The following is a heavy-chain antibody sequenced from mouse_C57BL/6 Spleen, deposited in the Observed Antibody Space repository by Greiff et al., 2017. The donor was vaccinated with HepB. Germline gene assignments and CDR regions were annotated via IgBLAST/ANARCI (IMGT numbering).Heavy chain of an antibody. CDR3: TRPLTGREDWYFDV. D-gene: IGHD4-1*01. J-gene: IGHJ1*03. CDR1: GFTFSDAW. CDR2: IRNKANNHAT. V-gene: IGHV6-6*01. Sequence: EVKLQESGGGLVQPGGSMKLSCAASGFTFSDAWMDWVRQSPEKGLEWVAEIRNKANNHATYYAESVKGRFTISRDDSKSSVYLQMNSLRAEDTGIYYCTRPLTGREDWYFDVWGTGTTVTVSS.